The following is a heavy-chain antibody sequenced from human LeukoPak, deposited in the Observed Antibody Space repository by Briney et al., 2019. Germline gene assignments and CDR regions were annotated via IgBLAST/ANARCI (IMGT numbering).Heavy chain of an antibody. J-gene: IGHJ5*02. CDR2: INHSGST. V-gene: IGHV4-34*01. Sequence: SETLSLTCAVYGGSISSGDYYWSWIRQPPGKGLEWIGEINHSGSTNYNPSLKSRVTISVDTSKNQFSLKLSSVTAADTAVYYCARRGTRLRFDPWGQGTLVTVSS. D-gene: IGHD1-26*01. CDR3: ARRGTRLRFDP. CDR1: GGSISSGDYY.